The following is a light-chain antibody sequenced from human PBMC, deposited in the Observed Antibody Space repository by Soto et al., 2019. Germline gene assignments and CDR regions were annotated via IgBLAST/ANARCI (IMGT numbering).Light chain of an antibody. CDR3: QQYSSSRT. J-gene: IGKJ1*01. CDR2: GAS. V-gene: IGKV3-15*01. CDR1: QSVSSH. Sequence: ETVMTQSPATLSVSAGERATHSCRASQSVSSHLAWYKQKPGQAPRLLIYGASTRVTGIPPRFSGSGSETDFTLTITRLAPEDFAVYYCQQYSSSRTCGQGTKLDIK.